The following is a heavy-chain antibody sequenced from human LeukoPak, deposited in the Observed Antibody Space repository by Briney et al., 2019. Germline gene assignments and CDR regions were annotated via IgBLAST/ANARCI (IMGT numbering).Heavy chain of an antibody. CDR2: IRSDDGSK. V-gene: IGHV3-30*02. D-gene: IGHD1-26*01. CDR3: AKDKAVSYYLFYY. J-gene: IGHJ4*02. CDR1: GFTFSSYG. Sequence: PGGSLRLSCAASGFTFSSYGMHWVRQAPGKGLEWVAFIRSDDGSKYYADSVKGRFTISRDNSKKLYLQMNSLRAEDTAVYYCAKDKAVSYYLFYYWGQGTLVTVSS.